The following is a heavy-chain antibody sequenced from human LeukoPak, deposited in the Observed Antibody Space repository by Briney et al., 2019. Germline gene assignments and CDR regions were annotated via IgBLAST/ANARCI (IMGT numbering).Heavy chain of an antibody. J-gene: IGHJ4*02. CDR3: AHRSDCSGGSCFDY. CDR1: GFSLNTRGGG. CDR2: VYWDDDE. V-gene: IGHV2-5*02. D-gene: IGHD2-15*01. Sequence: ESGPTLVKPTQTLTLTCTFSGFSLNTRGGGVGWIRQPPGKALEWLALVYWDDDERYSPSLRGRVIITKYTSKNQVVFTVTNVEPVDTATYHCAHRSDCSGGSCFDYWGQGILVTVSS.